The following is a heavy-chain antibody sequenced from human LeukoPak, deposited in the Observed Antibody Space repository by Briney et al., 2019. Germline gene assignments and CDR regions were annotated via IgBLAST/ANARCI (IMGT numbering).Heavy chain of an antibody. CDR3: ARAWGGSSTTLDY. CDR1: GFTFSAYH. J-gene: IGHJ4*02. V-gene: IGHV3-48*01. D-gene: IGHD2-2*01. CDR2: ISSDSGTL. Sequence: GGSLRLSCASSGFTFSAYHMNWVRQAPGKGLEWISFISSDSGTLYYADSVKGRFTVSRDNSKNTLYLQMNSLRAEDTAVYYCARAWGGSSTTLDYWGQGTLVTVSS.